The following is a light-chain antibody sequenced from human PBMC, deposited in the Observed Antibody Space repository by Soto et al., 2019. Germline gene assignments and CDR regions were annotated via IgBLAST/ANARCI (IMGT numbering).Light chain of an antibody. CDR2: DVS. V-gene: IGLV2-14*01. CDR1: SSDVGIYNY. Sequence: QSVLTQPASVSGSPGQSITISCTGASSDVGIYNYVSWYQKHPGKAHKLKNSDVSNRPSGVSNRFSGSKSGNTSSLPISGLQAEDEADYYCSSYTTISTWVFGTGTKVTVL. J-gene: IGLJ1*01. CDR3: SSYTTISTWV.